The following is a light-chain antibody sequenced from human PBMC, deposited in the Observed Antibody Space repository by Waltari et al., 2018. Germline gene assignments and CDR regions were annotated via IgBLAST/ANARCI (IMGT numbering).Light chain of an antibody. V-gene: IGLV1-44*01. CDR1: NSDIRGNT. J-gene: IGLJ3*02. CDR2: SNS. CDR3: ATWDDSLNVVV. Sequence: QSVLTQPPSVSGTPGQTVTISWSGSNSDIRGNTMTWYQQFPATAPHLLIYSNSQRPSGVPARFSGSKSGSSASLAISGLQLEDEADYHCATWDDSLNVVVFGGGTKLTVL.